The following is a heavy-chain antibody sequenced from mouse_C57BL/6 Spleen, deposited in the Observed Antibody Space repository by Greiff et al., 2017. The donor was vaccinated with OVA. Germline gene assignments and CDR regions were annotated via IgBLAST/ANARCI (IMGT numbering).Heavy chain of an antibody. CDR1: GFTFTDYY. Sequence: EVKLVESGGGLVQPGGSLSLSCAASGFTFTDYYMSWVRQPPGKALEWLGFFRNKANGYTTEYSASVKGRFTISRDNSQSILYLQMNALRAEDSATYYCARYKITTVVATGYFDVWGTGTTVTVSS. CDR2: FRNKANGYTT. V-gene: IGHV7-3*01. CDR3: ARYKITTVVATGYFDV. D-gene: IGHD1-1*01. J-gene: IGHJ1*03.